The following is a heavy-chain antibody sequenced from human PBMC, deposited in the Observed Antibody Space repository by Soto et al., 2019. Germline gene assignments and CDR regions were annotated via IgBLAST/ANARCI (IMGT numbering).Heavy chain of an antibody. CDR3: ARVYGYSSSWYLTYYYGMDV. D-gene: IGHD6-13*01. Sequence: QTLSLTCPISGDSVSSNSAAWNWIRQSPSRGLEWLGRTYYRSKWYNDYAVSVKSRITINPDTSKNQFSLQLNSVTPEDTAVYYCARVYGYSSSWYLTYYYGMDVWGQGTTVTVSS. CDR2: TYYRSKWYN. J-gene: IGHJ6*02. CDR1: GDSVSSNSAA. V-gene: IGHV6-1*01.